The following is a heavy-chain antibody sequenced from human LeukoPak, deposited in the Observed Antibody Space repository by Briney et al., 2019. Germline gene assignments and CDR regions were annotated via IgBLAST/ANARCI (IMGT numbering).Heavy chain of an antibody. Sequence: GRSLRLSCAASGFTFSSYGMHWVRQAPGKGLEWVANIKQDGSEKYYVDSVKGRFTISRDNAKNSLYLQMNSLRAEDTAVYYCARDQDGVYYYDSSGYYDYWGQGTLVTVSS. CDR2: IKQDGSEK. V-gene: IGHV3-7*01. J-gene: IGHJ4*02. D-gene: IGHD3-22*01. CDR3: ARDQDGVYYYDSSGYYDY. CDR1: GFTFSSYG.